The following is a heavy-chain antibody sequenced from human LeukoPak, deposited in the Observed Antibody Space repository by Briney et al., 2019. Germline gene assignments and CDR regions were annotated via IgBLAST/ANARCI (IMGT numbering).Heavy chain of an antibody. CDR3: ASSGSYYPYYFDY. CDR2: IYHSGST. Sequence: SETLSLTCAVSGYSISSGYYWGWIRQPPGKGLEWIGSIYHSGSTYSNPSLKSRVTISVDTSKNQSSLKLSSVTAADTAVYYCASSGSYYPYYFDYWGQGTLVTVSS. D-gene: IGHD1-26*01. J-gene: IGHJ4*02. CDR1: GYSISSGYY. V-gene: IGHV4-38-2*01.